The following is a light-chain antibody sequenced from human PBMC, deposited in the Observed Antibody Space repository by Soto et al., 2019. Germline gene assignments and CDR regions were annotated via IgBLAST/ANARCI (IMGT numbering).Light chain of an antibody. V-gene: IGKV1-5*03. CDR1: QSISSW. CDR3: QQYVRAFRS. Sequence: EIQVTQSPSTLSASVGDRVSITCRASQSISSWLAWYQQKPGTAPKLLIYKASSLQSGVPSRFSGSGSGTEFTLTISSLQPDDFAPYYCQQYVRAFRSFGQGTKVAI. J-gene: IGKJ1*01. CDR2: KAS.